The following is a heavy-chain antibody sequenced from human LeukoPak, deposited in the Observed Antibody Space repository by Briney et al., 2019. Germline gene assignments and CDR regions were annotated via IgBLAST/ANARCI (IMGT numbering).Heavy chain of an antibody. Sequence: GGFLRLSCAASGFTFDDYAMHWVRQTPGKGLEWVSYISWNGDGIDYADSVKGRFTISRDNAKNSLYLQMNSLRPEDTALYYCVTGTPLGYWGQGTLVTVSS. CDR2: ISWNGDGI. CDR3: VTGTPLGY. CDR1: GFTFDDYA. V-gene: IGHV3-9*01. D-gene: IGHD3-16*01. J-gene: IGHJ4*02.